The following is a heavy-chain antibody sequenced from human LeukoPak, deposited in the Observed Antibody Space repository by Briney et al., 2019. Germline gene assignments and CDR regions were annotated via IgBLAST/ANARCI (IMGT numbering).Heavy chain of an antibody. D-gene: IGHD1-26*01. CDR3: GRALYRGFDY. CDR2: ISYDGSNK. Sequence: GGSLRLSCAASGFTFSTYGMHWVRQAPGKGLEWVADISYDGSNKYYADSVKGRFTISRDNPKNTLYLQMNSLRAEDTAVYYCGRALYRGFDYWGQGTLVTVSS. J-gene: IGHJ4*02. V-gene: IGHV3-30*03. CDR1: GFTFSTYG.